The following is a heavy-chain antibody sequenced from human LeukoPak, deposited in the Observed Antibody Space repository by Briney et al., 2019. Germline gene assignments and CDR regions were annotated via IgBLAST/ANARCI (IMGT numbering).Heavy chain of an antibody. V-gene: IGHV3-7*03. CDR1: GFTLKFSNYW. CDR3: AREESYFSQDDYYYGMDV. Sequence: GGSLRLSCAASGFTLKFSNYWMSWVRQAPGRGLEWVANIKPDGSETGFVDSVKGRFTISRDNARDSLYLQMNALRADDTAVYYCAREESYFSQDDYYYGMDVWGQGTTVTVSS. D-gene: IGHD1-26*01. J-gene: IGHJ6*02. CDR2: IKPDGSET.